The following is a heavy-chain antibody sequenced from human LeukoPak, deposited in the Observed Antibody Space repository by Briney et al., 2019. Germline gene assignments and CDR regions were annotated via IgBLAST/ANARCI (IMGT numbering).Heavy chain of an antibody. CDR3: ARSRVGITIFGVVNWRREGKIYGMDV. V-gene: IGHV4-59*01. J-gene: IGHJ6*02. Sequence: SETLSLTCTVSGASISSYYWGWIQQPPGKGLEWIASRHYRGTTNYNPSLESRVTISVDTSRKQFSLKLSSVTAADTAVYYCARSRVGITIFGVVNWRREGKIYGMDVWGQGTTVTVSS. D-gene: IGHD3-3*01. CDR2: RHYRGTT. CDR1: GASISSYY.